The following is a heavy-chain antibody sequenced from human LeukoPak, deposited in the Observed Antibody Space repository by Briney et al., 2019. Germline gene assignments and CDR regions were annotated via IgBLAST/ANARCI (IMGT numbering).Heavy chain of an antibody. Sequence: GGSPRLSCAASGFTFSSYGMHWVRQAPGKGLEWVAFIRYDGSNKYYADSVKGRFTISRDNSKNTLYLQMNSLRAEDTAVYYCAKGSRYYDSSGYYQEYFQHWGQGTLVTVSS. CDR1: GFTFSSYG. J-gene: IGHJ1*01. V-gene: IGHV3-30*02. CDR3: AKGSRYYDSSGYYQEYFQH. D-gene: IGHD3-22*01. CDR2: IRYDGSNK.